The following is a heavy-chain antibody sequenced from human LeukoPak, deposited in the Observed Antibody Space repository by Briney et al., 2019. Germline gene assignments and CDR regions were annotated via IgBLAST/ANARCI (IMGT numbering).Heavy chain of an antibody. D-gene: IGHD3-16*01. J-gene: IGHJ3*02. CDR3: AREVKPLGDAFDI. Sequence: NPGGSLRLSCAASGFTFSSYSMNWVRQAPGKGLEWVSSISSSSSYIYYADSVKGRFTISRDNAKNSLYLQMNSLRAEDTAVYYCAREVKPLGDAFDIWGQGTMVTVSS. CDR1: GFTFSSYS. CDR2: ISSSSSYI. V-gene: IGHV3-21*01.